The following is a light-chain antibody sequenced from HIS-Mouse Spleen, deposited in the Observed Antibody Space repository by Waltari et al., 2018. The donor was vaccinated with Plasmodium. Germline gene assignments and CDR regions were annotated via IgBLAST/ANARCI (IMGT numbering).Light chain of an antibody. J-gene: IGKJ4*01. CDR1: QSVSSY. CDR2: DAS. V-gene: IGKV3-11*01. Sequence: EIVLTQSPATLYLSPGERVTLSSRASQSVSSYLAWYQQKPGQAPRLLIYDASNRATGIPARFVGSGSGTDFTLTISSLEPEDFAVYYCQQRSNWPPLTFGGGTKVEIK. CDR3: QQRSNWPPLT.